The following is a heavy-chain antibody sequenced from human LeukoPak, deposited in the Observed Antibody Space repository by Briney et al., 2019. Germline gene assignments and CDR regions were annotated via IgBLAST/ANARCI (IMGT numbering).Heavy chain of an antibody. CDR2: ISYDGSNT. Sequence: GGSLRLSCAASGFTFSSYGMRWVRQAPGKGLEWVAVISYDGSNTYYADSVKGRFTISRDNSKNSLYLQMNSLRAEDTAVYYCAELGITMIGGVCGKRTPVTVSS. J-gene: IGHJ6*03. D-gene: IGHD3-10*02. CDR3: AELGITMIGGV. CDR1: GFTFSSYG. V-gene: IGHV3-30*03.